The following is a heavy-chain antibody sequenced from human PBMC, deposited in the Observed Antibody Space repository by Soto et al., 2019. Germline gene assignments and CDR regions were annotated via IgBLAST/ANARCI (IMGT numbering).Heavy chain of an antibody. V-gene: IGHV4-61*08. D-gene: IGHD3-9*01. J-gene: IGHJ3*02. Sequence: SETLSLTCRVSGGSVGTGAYYWSWIRQPPGKGLEWVGYTLYSGSPNYNPSLQSLQSRVTISVDTSRNQFSLRLTSVTAADTALYYCARHDYYHRTFDIWGQGTLVTVSS. CDR1: GGSVGTGAYY. CDR2: TLYSGSP. CDR3: ARHDYYHRTFDI.